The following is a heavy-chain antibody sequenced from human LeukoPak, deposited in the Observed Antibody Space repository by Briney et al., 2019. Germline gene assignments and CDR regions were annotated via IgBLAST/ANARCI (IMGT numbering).Heavy chain of an antibody. Sequence: GASVKVSCKASGYTFTDYFMHWMRQAPGQGLEWMGWINPNSGGTQYAQKFQGGVTMTRDTSISTAYMDLNRLRSDDTAVYYCARGAYDILSGYSMLGYWGQGTLVTVSS. CDR3: ARGAYDILSGYSMLGY. CDR1: GYTFTDYF. J-gene: IGHJ4*02. V-gene: IGHV1-2*02. CDR2: INPNSGGT. D-gene: IGHD3-9*01.